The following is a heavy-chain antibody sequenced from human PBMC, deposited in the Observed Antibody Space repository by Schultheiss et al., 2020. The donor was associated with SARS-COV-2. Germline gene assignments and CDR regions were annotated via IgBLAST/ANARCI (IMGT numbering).Heavy chain of an antibody. J-gene: IGHJ6*02. D-gene: IGHD3-3*01. CDR3: AREGWRFLEWLSPYYYGMDV. CDR2: IYYSGST. Sequence: SETLSLTCTVSGGSISSYYWSWIRQPPGKGLEWIGYIYYSGSTNYNPSLKSRVTISVDTSKNRFSLKLSSVTAADTAVYYCAREGWRFLEWLSPYYYGMDVWGQGTTVTVSS. CDR1: GGSISSYY. V-gene: IGHV4-59*01.